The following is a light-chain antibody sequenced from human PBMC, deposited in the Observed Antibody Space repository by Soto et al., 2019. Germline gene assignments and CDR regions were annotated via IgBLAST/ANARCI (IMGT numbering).Light chain of an antibody. J-gene: IGKJ1*01. CDR3: QQYYSYPTWT. Sequence: AIQMTQPPSSLSASVGDRVTIYCRASQVIGNDLAWYQQRPVKAPKLLIYAAFTLQSGVPSRFSGSGSGTDFTPTISCLQSEDFATYYCQQYYSYPTWTFGQGTKVDIK. V-gene: IGKV1-6*01. CDR2: AAF. CDR1: QVIGND.